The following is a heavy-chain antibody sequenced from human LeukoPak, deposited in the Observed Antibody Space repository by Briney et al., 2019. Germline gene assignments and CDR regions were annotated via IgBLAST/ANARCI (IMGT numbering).Heavy chain of an antibody. J-gene: IGHJ4*02. D-gene: IGHD2-2*01. CDR2: TYYRSKWYN. Sequence: SQTLSLTCAISGDSVSSNSVAWNWIRQSPSRGLEWLGRTYYRSKWYNDYAVSVKSRIRINPDTSKNQFSLQLDSVTLEDTAVYYCARVSSRILDYWGQGTLVTVSS. CDR3: ARVSSRILDY. CDR1: GDSVSSNSVA. V-gene: IGHV6-1*01.